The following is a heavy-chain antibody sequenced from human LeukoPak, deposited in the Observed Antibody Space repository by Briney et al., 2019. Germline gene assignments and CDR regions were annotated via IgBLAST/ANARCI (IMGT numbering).Heavy chain of an antibody. Sequence: GGSLRLSCAASGFTVSSNYMSWVRQAPGKGLEWVSVIYSGGSTYYADSVKGRFTISRDNSKNTLYLQMNSLRAEDTAVYYCARGGYNWNKSAFDIWGQGTMVTVSS. CDR1: GFTVSSNY. J-gene: IGHJ3*02. CDR2: IYSGGST. V-gene: IGHV3-53*01. D-gene: IGHD1/OR15-1a*01. CDR3: ARGGYNWNKSAFDI.